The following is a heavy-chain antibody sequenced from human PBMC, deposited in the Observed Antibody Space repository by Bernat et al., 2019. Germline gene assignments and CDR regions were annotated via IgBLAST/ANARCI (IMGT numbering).Heavy chain of an antibody. J-gene: IGHJ5*02. CDR1: GFTFSSYA. D-gene: IGHD6-13*01. CDR2: ISYDGSNK. Sequence: QVQLVESGGGVVQPGRSLRLSCAASGFTFSSYAMHWVRQAPGKGLEWVAVISYDGSNKYYADSVKGRFPISRDNSKNTMYLQMNSLRAEDTAVYYCARVGTGRSFDPWGQGTLVTVSS. CDR3: ARVGTGRSFDP. V-gene: IGHV3-30-3*01.